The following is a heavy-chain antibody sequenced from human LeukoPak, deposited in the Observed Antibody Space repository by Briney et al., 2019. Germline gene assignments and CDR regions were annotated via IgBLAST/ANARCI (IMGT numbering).Heavy chain of an antibody. CDR1: GYSFTNYG. D-gene: IGHD3-22*01. Sequence: ASVKVSCKASGYSFTNYGISWVRQAPGQGLEWMGWISAYSGHTNYAQKLQGRVTMTTDTSTTTAYMELRSLRSDDTAVYYCARSGVGYYYHSSGYYPLDYWGQGTLVTVSS. J-gene: IGHJ4*02. CDR2: ISAYSGHT. V-gene: IGHV1-18*01. CDR3: ARSGVGYYYHSSGYYPLDY.